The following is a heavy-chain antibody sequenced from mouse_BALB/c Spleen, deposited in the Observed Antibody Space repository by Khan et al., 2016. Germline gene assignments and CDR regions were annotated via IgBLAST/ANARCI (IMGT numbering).Heavy chain of an antibody. CDR2: ISYSGST. CDR1: GYSITSDYA. V-gene: IGHV3-2*02. Sequence: EVQLQESGPGLVKPSQSLSLTCTVTGYSITSDYAWNWIRQFPGNKLEWMGYISYSGSTSYNPSLKSRISITRDTSKNQFFLQLNSVTTEDTVTDYCARAPPRWYFDGGGAGTTVTVSS. CDR3: ARAPPRWYFDG. J-gene: IGHJ1*01.